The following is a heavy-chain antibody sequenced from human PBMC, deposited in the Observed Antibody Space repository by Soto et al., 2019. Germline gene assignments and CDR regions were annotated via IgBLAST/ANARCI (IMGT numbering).Heavy chain of an antibody. J-gene: IGHJ4*02. CDR3: SRGRPPRY. Sequence: SETLSLTCVVYCESFSGYYWSWFRQPPGKTLEWIGDIDHSGTTHYNPSLKSRLTISIDTSKNHFSLGLTAVTAADAGTYFCSRGRPPRYWGQGTLVTVSS. CDR2: IDHSGTT. V-gene: IGHV4-34*01. CDR1: CESFSGYY.